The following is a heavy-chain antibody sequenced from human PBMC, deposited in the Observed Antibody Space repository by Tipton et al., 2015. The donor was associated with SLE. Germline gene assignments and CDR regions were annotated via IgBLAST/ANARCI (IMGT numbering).Heavy chain of an antibody. Sequence: TLSLTCTVSGCSISSHYWSWIRQPPGKGLEWIGSIYYSGSTNYNPPLKSRVTISVDTSKNQFSLKLSSVTAADTAVYYCARAWDSSSWNEGGWFDPWGQGTLVTVSS. CDR3: ARAWDSSSWNEGGWFDP. CDR1: GCSISSHY. V-gene: IGHV4-59*11. CDR2: IYYSGST. J-gene: IGHJ5*02. D-gene: IGHD6-13*01.